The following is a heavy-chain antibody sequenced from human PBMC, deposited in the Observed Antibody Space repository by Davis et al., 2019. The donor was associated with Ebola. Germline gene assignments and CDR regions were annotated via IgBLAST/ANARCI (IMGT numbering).Heavy chain of an antibody. CDR1: GFTFSSYS. J-gene: IGHJ6*02. CDR2: ISSSSSYI. Sequence: GESLKISCAASGFTFSSYSMNWVRQAPGKGLEWVSSISSSSSYIYYADSVKGRFTISRDNAKNSLYLQMNSLRAEVTAVYYCAREGYDFWSGYYYYGMDVWGQGTTVTVSS. V-gene: IGHV3-21*01. CDR3: AREGYDFWSGYYYYGMDV. D-gene: IGHD3-3*01.